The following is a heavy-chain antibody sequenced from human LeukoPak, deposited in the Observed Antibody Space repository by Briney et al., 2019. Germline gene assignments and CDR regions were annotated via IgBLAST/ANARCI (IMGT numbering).Heavy chain of an antibody. J-gene: IGHJ4*02. CDR3: ARRGTGSGSLFAPRRGHPYDY. V-gene: IGHV4-38-2*02. CDR1: GYAISSGYF. Sequence: SETLSLTCSVSGYAISSGYFWGWIRQPPGKGLEWIGTIYHSGSTYYNPSLKSRVTISVDTSKNQFSLKLSSVTAADTAVYYCARRGTGSGSLFAPRRGHPYDYWGQGTLVTVSS. CDR2: IYHSGST. D-gene: IGHD3-10*01.